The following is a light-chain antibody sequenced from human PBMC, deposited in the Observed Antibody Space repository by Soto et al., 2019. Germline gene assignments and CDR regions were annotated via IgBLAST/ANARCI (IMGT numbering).Light chain of an antibody. V-gene: IGKV3-15*01. Sequence: EIVMTQSPDTLSVSPGERATLSCRASQSVSTNLAWYQQIPGQAPRLLIYGASTRATGIPDRFSGSGSGTEFTLTISSLQSEDFALYSCQQYNNWPSLTFGGGTKVEI. J-gene: IGKJ4*01. CDR2: GAS. CDR3: QQYNNWPSLT. CDR1: QSVSTN.